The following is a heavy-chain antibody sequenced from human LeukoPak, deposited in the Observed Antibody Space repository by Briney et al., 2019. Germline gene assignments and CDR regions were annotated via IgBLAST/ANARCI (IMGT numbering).Heavy chain of an antibody. CDR2: FDPEDGET. J-gene: IGHJ4*02. Sequence: ASVKVSCKASGGTFSNYAISWVRQAPGKGLEWMGGFDPEDGETIYAQKFQGRVTMTEDTSTDTVYMELSSLRSEDTAVYYCATVRYVAGLTYFDYWGQGTLVTVSS. CDR1: GGTFSNYA. V-gene: IGHV1-24*01. D-gene: IGHD6-19*01. CDR3: ATVRYVAGLTYFDY.